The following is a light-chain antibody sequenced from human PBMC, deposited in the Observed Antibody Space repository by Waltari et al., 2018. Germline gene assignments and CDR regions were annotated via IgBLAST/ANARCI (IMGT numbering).Light chain of an antibody. CDR3: CSHRSGNTLGV. V-gene: IGLV2-14*03. Sequence: YVSWHQQHPGKAPQLLIYDVATRPSGVSDRFAASKSGNTASLTISGLQAEDEADYYCCSHRSGNTLGVFGGGTKLTVL. CDR1: Y. CDR2: DVA. J-gene: IGLJ2*01.